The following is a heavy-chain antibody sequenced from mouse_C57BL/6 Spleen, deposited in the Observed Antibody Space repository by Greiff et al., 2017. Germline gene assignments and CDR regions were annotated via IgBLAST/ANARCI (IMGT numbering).Heavy chain of an antibody. V-gene: IGHV5-6*01. D-gene: IGHD2-3*01. CDR3: ARPYNRYYPSYFDY. Sequence: EVQVIESGGDLVKPGGSLKLSCAASGFTFSSYGMSWVRQTPDKRLEWVATISSGGSYTYYPDSVKGRFTISRDNAKNTLYLQMSSLKSEDTAMYYSARPYNRYYPSYFDYWGQGTTLTVSS. CDR2: ISSGGSYT. CDR1: GFTFSSYG. J-gene: IGHJ2*01.